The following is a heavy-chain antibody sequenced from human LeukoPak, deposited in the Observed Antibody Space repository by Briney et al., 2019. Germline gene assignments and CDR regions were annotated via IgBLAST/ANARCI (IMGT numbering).Heavy chain of an antibody. V-gene: IGHV3-23*01. CDR3: AKVAGTSWRYYYYYMDV. CDR1: GFTFSNYA. J-gene: IGHJ6*03. CDR2: LSGSGGST. Sequence: PGGSLRLSCAASGFTFSNYAMSWVRQAPGKGLEWVSALSGSGGSTYYADSVKGRFTISRDNSKNTLYLQMNSLRAEDTAVYYCAKVAGTSWRYYYYYMDVWGKGTTVTVSS. D-gene: IGHD6-19*01.